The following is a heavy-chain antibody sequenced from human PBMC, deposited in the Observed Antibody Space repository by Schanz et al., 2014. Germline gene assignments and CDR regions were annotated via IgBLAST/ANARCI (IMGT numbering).Heavy chain of an antibody. Sequence: EVQLLESGGGLVQPGGSLRLSCAVSGFTFSSYAMSWVRQAPGKGREWVATISGGGGGYRPYADSVRGRFSISSDNSINTLSLQMNSLSADDTAVYYCAKGQGAVINNWYFDLWGRGTLVTVSS. CDR3: AKGQGAVINNWYFDL. J-gene: IGHJ2*01. D-gene: IGHD2-21*01. CDR2: ISGGGGGYR. CDR1: GFTFSSYA. V-gene: IGHV3-23*01.